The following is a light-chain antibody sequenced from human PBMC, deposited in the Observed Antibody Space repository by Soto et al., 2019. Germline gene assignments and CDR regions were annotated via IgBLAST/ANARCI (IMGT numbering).Light chain of an antibody. CDR2: AAS. J-gene: IGKJ4*01. CDR3: QQSYSTPLT. V-gene: IGKV1-39*01. Sequence: DIQMTQSPSSLSASVGDRVTITCRASQSISSYLNWYQQKPGKAPKLLIYAASSLQSGVPSRFSGIGSGTDLTLTISRLQPEDFATYYCQQSYSTPLTFGGGTKVEIK. CDR1: QSISSY.